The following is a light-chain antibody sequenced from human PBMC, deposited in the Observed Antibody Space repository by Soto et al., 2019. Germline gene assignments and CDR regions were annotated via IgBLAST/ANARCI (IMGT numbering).Light chain of an antibody. CDR1: QSVSRY. CDR3: QQRSNWPPLLT. V-gene: IGKV3-11*01. J-gene: IGKJ4*01. Sequence: EIVLTQSPATLSLSPGERATLSCRASQSVSRYLAWYQQKPGQAPRILIYDASTRATGIPGRFSGSGSGTDFTLTISSLEPEDFAVYYCQQRSNWPPLLTFGGGTKVEIK. CDR2: DAS.